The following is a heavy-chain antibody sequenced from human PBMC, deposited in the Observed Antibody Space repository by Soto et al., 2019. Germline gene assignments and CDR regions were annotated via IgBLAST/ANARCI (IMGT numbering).Heavy chain of an antibody. CDR2: ISYDGSNK. V-gene: IGHV3-30-3*02. CDR1: GFTFSSYA. D-gene: IGHD3-10*01. Sequence: GGSLRLSCAASGFTFSSYAMHWVRQAPGKGLEWVAVISYDGSNKYYADSVKGRFTISRDNSKNTLYLQMNSLRAEDTAVYYCAKCLRKYFDLWGRGTLVTVSS. J-gene: IGHJ2*01. CDR3: AKCLRKYFDL.